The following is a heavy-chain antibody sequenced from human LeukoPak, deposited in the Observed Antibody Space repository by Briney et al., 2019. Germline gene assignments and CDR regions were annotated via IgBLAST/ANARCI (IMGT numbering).Heavy chain of an antibody. Sequence: GGSLRLSCAASGFTFSSYGMNWVRQAPGKGLEWVAVIWYDGSNKYYADSVKGRFTISRDNSKNTLYLQMNSLRAEDTAVYYCARDSADIVVVPAAVPFDYWGQGTLVTVSS. CDR3: ARDSADIVVVPAAVPFDY. J-gene: IGHJ4*02. CDR2: IWYDGSNK. D-gene: IGHD2-2*01. CDR1: GFTFSSYG. V-gene: IGHV3-33*01.